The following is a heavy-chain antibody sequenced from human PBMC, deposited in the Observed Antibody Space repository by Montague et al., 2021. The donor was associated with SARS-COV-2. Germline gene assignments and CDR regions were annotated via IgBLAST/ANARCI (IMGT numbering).Heavy chain of an antibody. CDR1: GGSFSGYN. J-gene: IGHJ4*02. CDR3: ARGVPGY. D-gene: IGHD4/OR15-4a*01. Sequence: SETLSLTCAVYGGSFSGYNWGWVRQSPGKGLEWIGQINDSGGTKYNPSLKSRVTISLDTSKNQFSLKLSSVTAADTAVYYCARGVPGYWGQGTLVTASS. CDR2: INDSGGT. V-gene: IGHV4-34*01.